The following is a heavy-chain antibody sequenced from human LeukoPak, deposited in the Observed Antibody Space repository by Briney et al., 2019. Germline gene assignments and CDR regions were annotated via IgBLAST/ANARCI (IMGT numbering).Heavy chain of an antibody. J-gene: IGHJ6*03. CDR1: GGSISSYY. CDR2: IYTSGST. CDR3: ARNRGSTVITDHYYYYYMDV. Sequence: SETLSLTCTVSGGSISSYYWSWIRQPAGKGLEWIGRIYTSGSTNYNPSLKSRVTMSVDTSKNQFSLKLSSVTAADTAVYYCARNRGSTVITDHYYYYYMDVWGKGTTVTVSS. V-gene: IGHV4-4*07. D-gene: IGHD4-11*01.